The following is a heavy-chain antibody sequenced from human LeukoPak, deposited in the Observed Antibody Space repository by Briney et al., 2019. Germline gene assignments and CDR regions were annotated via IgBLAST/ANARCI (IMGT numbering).Heavy chain of an antibody. Sequence: GGSLRLSCAASGFTFSSYAMSWVRQAPGRGLEWVSGISGNGGDTFYTDSVKGRFTISRDNSKNTLYLQMNSLRAEDTAVYYCAKDVWGGERGSYCSSTSCYFGNYWGQGTLVTVSS. CDR3: AKDVWGGERGSYCSSTSCYFGNY. CDR1: GFTFSSYA. D-gene: IGHD2-2*01. J-gene: IGHJ4*02. V-gene: IGHV3-23*01. CDR2: ISGNGGDT.